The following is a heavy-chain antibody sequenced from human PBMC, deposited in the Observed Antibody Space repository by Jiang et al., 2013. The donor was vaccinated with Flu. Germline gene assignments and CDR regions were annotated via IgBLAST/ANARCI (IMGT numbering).Heavy chain of an antibody. CDR3: ARGGRDYYDSSGIIEGPNWFDP. CDR2: ISAYNGNT. D-gene: IGHD3-22*01. CDR1: GYTFTSYG. J-gene: IGHJ5*02. V-gene: IGHV1-18*01. Sequence: SGAEVKKPGASVKVSCKASGYTFTSYGISWVRQAPGQGLEWMGWISAYNGNTNYAQKLQGRVTMTTDTSTSTAYMELSRLRSDDTAVYYCARGGRDYYDSSGIIEGPNWFDPWGQGTLVTVSS.